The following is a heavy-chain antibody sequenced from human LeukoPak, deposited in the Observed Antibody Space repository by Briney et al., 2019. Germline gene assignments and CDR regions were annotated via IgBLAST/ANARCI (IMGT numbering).Heavy chain of an antibody. CDR2: IKQDGSEK. D-gene: IGHD3-22*01. CDR1: GFTFSSYW. CDR3: ARWTTMIVAGPAGAFDI. J-gene: IGHJ3*02. Sequence: EGSLRLSCAASGFTFSSYWMSWVRQAPGKGLEWVANIKQDGSEKYYVDSVKGRFTISRDNAKNSLYLQMNSLRAEDTAVYYCARWTTMIVAGPAGAFDIWGQGTMVTVSS. V-gene: IGHV3-7*01.